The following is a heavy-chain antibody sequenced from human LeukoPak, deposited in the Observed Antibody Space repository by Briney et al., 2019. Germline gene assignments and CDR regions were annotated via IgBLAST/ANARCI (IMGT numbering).Heavy chain of an antibody. CDR3: ASRIATAGSVDY. CDR2: IYSSGST. D-gene: IGHD6-13*01. J-gene: IGHJ4*02. CDR1: GFTVSSNY. V-gene: IGHV3-53*01. Sequence: GGSLRLSCAASGFTVSSNYMSWVRQAPGKGLKWVSVIYSSGSTYYADSVKGRFTISRDNSKNTLHLQMNTLRAEDTAVYYCASRIATAGSVDYWGQGTLVTVSS.